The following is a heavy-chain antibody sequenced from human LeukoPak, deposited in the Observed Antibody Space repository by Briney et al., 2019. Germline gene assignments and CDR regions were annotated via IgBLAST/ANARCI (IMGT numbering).Heavy chain of an antibody. CDR2: IYYSGST. V-gene: IGHV4-61*01. Sequence: SETLSLTCTVSGGSISSSSYYWGWIRQPPGKGLEWIGYIYYSGSTNYNPSLKSRVTISVDTSKNQFSLKLSSVTAADTAVYYCARDRYGSGIDYWGQGTLVTVSS. CDR3: ARDRYGSGIDY. CDR1: GGSISSSSYY. D-gene: IGHD3-10*01. J-gene: IGHJ4*02.